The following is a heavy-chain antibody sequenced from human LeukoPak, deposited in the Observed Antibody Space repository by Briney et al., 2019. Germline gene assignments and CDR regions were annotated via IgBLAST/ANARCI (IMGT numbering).Heavy chain of an antibody. CDR2: INSDGSTT. Sequence: PGGSLRLSCGASGFTFSSYWMHWVRQAPGKGLVWISRINSDGSTTSYADSVKGRFTISRDNAKNTLYLQMNSLRAEDTAVYYCARARGDYLDYWGQGTLVTVSS. V-gene: IGHV3-74*01. J-gene: IGHJ4*02. CDR3: ARARGDYLDY. CDR1: GFTFSSYW.